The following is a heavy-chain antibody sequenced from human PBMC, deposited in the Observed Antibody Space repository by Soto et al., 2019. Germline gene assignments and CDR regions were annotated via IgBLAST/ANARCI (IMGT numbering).Heavy chain of an antibody. Sequence: QVQLQQWGAGLLKPSETLSLTCAVYGGSFSGYYWSWIRQPPGKGLEWIGEINHSGSTNYNPSLKSRVTISVDTSKNQFSLKLSSVTAADTAVYYCASRGSSSWSDYWGQGTLVTVSS. J-gene: IGHJ4*02. CDR3: ASRGSSSWSDY. D-gene: IGHD6-13*01. CDR2: INHSGST. CDR1: GGSFSGYY. V-gene: IGHV4-34*01.